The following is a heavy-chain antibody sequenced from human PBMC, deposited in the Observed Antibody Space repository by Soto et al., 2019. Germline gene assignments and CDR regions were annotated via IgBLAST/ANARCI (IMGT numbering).Heavy chain of an antibody. CDR2: VSAYNGNT. CDR3: ATSYGGYDQYSSGWYNWFDP. J-gene: IGHJ5*02. CDR1: GYTFTSYG. V-gene: IGHV1-18*01. D-gene: IGHD6-19*01. Sequence: QVQLVQSGAEVKKPGASVKVSCKASGYTFTSYGISWVRQAPGQGLEWMGWVSAYNGNTNYAQKLQGRVTMTTDTSTSTAYMELRSLRSDDTAVYYCATSYGGYDQYSSGWYNWFDPWGQGTLVTVSS.